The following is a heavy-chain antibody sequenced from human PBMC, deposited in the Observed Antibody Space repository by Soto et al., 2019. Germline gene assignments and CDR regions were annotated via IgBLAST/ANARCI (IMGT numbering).Heavy chain of an antibody. CDR3: ARDRLGSGYYYYGMDV. CDR1: GYTFTSYG. D-gene: IGHD6-25*01. CDR2: ISAYNGNT. Sequence: QVQLVQSGAEVKKPGASVKVSCKASGYTFTSYGIIWVRQAPGQGLEWMGWISAYNGNTNYAQKLQGRVTMTTDTATSTAYMELRSLISDDTAVYYCARDRLGSGYYYYGMDVWGQGTTVTVSS. V-gene: IGHV1-18*04. J-gene: IGHJ6*02.